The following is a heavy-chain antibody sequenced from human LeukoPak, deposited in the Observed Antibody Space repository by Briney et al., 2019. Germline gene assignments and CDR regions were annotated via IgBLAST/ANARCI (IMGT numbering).Heavy chain of an antibody. CDR1: GFTFSAYW. V-gene: IGHV3-74*01. CDR2: INSDGSST. D-gene: IGHD3-22*01. Sequence: PGGSLRLSCAASGFTFSAYWMNWVRQAPGKGLVWVSRINSDGSSTSYADSVKGRFPISRDDAKNMLYLQMNSLRAEDTAVYYCSTTPYYDSGGYYYSYWGQGTLVTVSS. CDR3: STTPYYDSGGYYYSY. J-gene: IGHJ4*02.